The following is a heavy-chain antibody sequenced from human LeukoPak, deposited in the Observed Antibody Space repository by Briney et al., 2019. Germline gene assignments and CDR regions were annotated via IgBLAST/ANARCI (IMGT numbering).Heavy chain of an antibody. J-gene: IGHJ6*03. CDR3: AKDKGGGDYYYYYMDV. CDR1: GFTFDDYA. CDR2: ISWNSGSI. V-gene: IGHV3-9*03. D-gene: IGHD1-26*01. Sequence: GRSLRLSCAASGFTFDDYAMHWVRQAPGKGLEWVSGISWNSGSIGHADSVKGRFTISRDNAKNSLYLQMNSLRAEDMALYYCAKDKGGGDYYYYYMDVWGKGTTVTVSS.